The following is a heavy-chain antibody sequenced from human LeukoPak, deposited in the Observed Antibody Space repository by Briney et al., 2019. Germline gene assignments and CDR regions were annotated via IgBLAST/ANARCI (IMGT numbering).Heavy chain of an antibody. CDR2: VHPDNGNT. J-gene: IGHJ5*02. V-gene: IGHV1-8*01. CDR1: RYPFTKWE. Sequence: GASVTVSCKTSRYPFTKWEINWVRQAAGQGLEWLGWVHPDNGNTYYAQRFRGRVTMSKDNSTTTAYMELSGLRSNDTAVYFCATGPRNDPWGQGTLVTVSS. CDR3: ATGPRNDP. D-gene: IGHD1-14*01.